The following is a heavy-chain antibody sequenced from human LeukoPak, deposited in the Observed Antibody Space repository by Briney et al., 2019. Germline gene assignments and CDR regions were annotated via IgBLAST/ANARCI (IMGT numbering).Heavy chain of an antibody. V-gene: IGHV1-18*01. CDR2: ISAYNGNT. Sequence: ASVKVSCKASGYTFTSYDISWVRQAPGQGLEWMGWISAYNGNTNYAQKLQGRVTMTTDTSTSTAYMELRSLRSDDTAVYYCARDKDSSGWSYYYYGMDVWGQGTTVTVSS. CDR1: GYTFTSYD. CDR3: ARDKDSSGWSYYYYGMDV. D-gene: IGHD6-19*01. J-gene: IGHJ6*02.